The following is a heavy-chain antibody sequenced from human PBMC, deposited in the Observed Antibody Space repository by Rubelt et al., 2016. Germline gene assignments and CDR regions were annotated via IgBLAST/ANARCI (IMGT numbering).Heavy chain of an antibody. CDR1: GSSISSSSYY. CDR3: ARDSGNFEIDS. CDR2: IYYSGST. Sequence: QLQLQESGPGLVKPSETLSLTCTVSGSSISSSSYYWGWIRQPPGKGLEWIGSIYYSGSTYYNPSLKSRVTISIDTSRNHYSLKLSSVTAADTAVYYCARDSGNFEIDSWGQGTLVTVSS. J-gene: IGHJ4*02. V-gene: IGHV4-39*07. D-gene: IGHD1-7*01.